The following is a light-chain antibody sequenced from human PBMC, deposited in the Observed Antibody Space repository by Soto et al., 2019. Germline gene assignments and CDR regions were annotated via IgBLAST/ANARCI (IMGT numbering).Light chain of an antibody. Sequence: QSALTQPASVSGSPGQSITISCTGTSSDVGGYNYVSWYQQHPGKAPQLMIYDVSNRPSGVSNRFYGSKSCNTASLTISGLQAEDEADYDCSSYTSSRTLCGGLGGGTKGTVL. CDR1: SSDVGGYNY. J-gene: IGLJ2*01. V-gene: IGLV2-14*01. CDR2: DVS. CDR3: SSYTSSRTLCGG.